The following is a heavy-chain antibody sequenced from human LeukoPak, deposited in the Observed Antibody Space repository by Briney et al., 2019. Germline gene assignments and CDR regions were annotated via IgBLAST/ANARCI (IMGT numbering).Heavy chain of an antibody. Sequence: GASVKVSCKASGYTFTTYNINWVRQAPGQGLEWMGWISGYNGNTNYAQKFQGRVTMTEDTSTDTAYMELSSLRSEDTAVYYCATSRYYGSGRAMEYYYYYYMDVWGKGTTVTISS. CDR1: GYTFTTYN. D-gene: IGHD3-10*01. V-gene: IGHV1-18*01. J-gene: IGHJ6*03. CDR3: ATSRYYGSGRAMEYYYYYYMDV. CDR2: ISGYNGNT.